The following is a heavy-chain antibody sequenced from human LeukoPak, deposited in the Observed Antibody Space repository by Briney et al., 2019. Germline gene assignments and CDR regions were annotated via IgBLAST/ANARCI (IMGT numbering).Heavy chain of an antibody. CDR1: GGTFSSYA. CDR3: ARGAVAGHKGDY. D-gene: IGHD6-19*01. V-gene: IGHV1-18*01. CDR2: ISAYNGNT. J-gene: IGHJ4*02. Sequence: ASVKVSCKASGGTFSSYAISWVRQAPGQGLEWMGWISAYNGNTNYAQKLQGRVTMTTDTSTSTAYMELRSLRSDDTAVYYCARGAVAGHKGDYWGQGTLVTVSS.